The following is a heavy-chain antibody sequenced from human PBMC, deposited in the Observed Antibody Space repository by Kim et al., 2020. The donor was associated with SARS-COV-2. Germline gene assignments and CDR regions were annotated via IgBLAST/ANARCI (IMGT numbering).Heavy chain of an antibody. D-gene: IGHD6-19*01. CDR1: GFTFSSYA. CDR2: ISYDGNKK. CDR3: AKEGEAVAYYNTMDV. J-gene: IGHJ6*02. V-gene: IGHV3-30-3*01. Sequence: GGSLRLSCTASGFTFSSYAMHWVRQAPGKGLEWVAFISYDGNKKYYADSVKGRFTISRDNSKNTLYLQMNSLRAEDTAVYYCAKEGEAVAYYNTMDVWGQGTTVTVSS.